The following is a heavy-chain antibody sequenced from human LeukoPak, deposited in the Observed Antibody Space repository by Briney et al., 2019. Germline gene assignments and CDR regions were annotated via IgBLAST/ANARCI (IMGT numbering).Heavy chain of an antibody. V-gene: IGHV3-23*01. J-gene: IGHJ4*02. CDR2: ISGSGGST. CDR3: AKDLSEDQQQSY. D-gene: IGHD6-13*01. CDR1: GFTFSTYW. Sequence: GGSLRLSCAASGFTFSTYWMHWVRQAPGKGLEWVSAISGSGGSTYYADSVKGRFTISRDNSKNTLYLQMNSLRAEDTAVYYCAKDLSEDQQQSYWGQGTLVTVSS.